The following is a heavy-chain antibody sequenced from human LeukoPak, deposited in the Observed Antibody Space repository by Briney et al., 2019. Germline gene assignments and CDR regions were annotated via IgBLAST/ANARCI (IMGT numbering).Heavy chain of an antibody. CDR3: ARSGGNYYSI. D-gene: IGHD1-26*01. V-gene: IGHV5-51*01. CDR1: GYRFTSYW. J-gene: IGHJ3*02. CDR2: IYPGDSDT. Sequence: PGESLKISCKGSGYRFTSYWIGLVRQTPGKGLEWMWIIYPGDSDTIYSPSFQGQVTISADKSTSTTNLQWSSLKASDTAMYCCARSGGNYYSIWGQGTMVTVSS.